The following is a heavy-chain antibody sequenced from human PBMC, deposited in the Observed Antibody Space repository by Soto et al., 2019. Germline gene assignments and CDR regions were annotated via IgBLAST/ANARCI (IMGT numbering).Heavy chain of an antibody. CDR3: AREVWGPCYFDY. Sequence: GGSLSLSCAASGFPVSSNYMSWVRQAPGTGLGWVSVIYSGGSTYYADSVKGRFTISRDNSKNTLDLQMNSLRAEDTAVYYCAREVWGPCYFDYWGQGTLVTVSS. D-gene: IGHD7-27*01. V-gene: IGHV3-53*01. CDR1: GFPVSSNY. CDR2: IYSGGST. J-gene: IGHJ4*02.